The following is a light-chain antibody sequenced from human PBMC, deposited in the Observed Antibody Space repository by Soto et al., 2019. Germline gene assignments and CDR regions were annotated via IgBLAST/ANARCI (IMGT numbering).Light chain of an antibody. CDR3: QQYNNWPPST. CDR2: GAS. J-gene: IGKJ2*01. CDR1: QSVSSN. V-gene: IGKV3-15*01. Sequence: EIVMTQSPATLSVSLGERATLSCRASQSVSSNLAWYQQKPGQAPRLLFFGASTRATGIPARFSGSGSGTEFTLTISSLQSEDFAVYYCQQYNNWPPSTFGQGTKLEIK.